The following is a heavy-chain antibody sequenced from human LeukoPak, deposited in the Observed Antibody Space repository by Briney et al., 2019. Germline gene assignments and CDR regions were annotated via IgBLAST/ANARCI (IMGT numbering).Heavy chain of an antibody. CDR3: TLVGGSYYMDV. D-gene: IGHD2-15*01. CDR2: ISYDGGFK. Sequence: GGSLRLSCAVSGFNFNDYAMHWLRQAPGKGLEWVAVISYDGGFKYYADSLKGRFTISGDNSKNTLYLQMNSLKTEDTAVYYCTLVGGSYYMDVWGKGTTVTVSS. CDR1: GFNFNDYA. V-gene: IGHV3-30*14. J-gene: IGHJ6*03.